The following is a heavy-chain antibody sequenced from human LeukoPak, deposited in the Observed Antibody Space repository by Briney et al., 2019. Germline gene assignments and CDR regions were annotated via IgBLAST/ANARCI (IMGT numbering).Heavy chain of an antibody. CDR2: ISGGDSGT. Sequence: GGSLRLSCEASGFTFTTYAMSWVRQAPGKGLQWVSGISGGDSGTYYTDSVRGRFTISRDDSKNTVHLQINSLRAEDTAVYYCAKCMSATGVCLNFDSWGQGIPVTVSS. CDR1: GFTFTTYA. V-gene: IGHV3-23*01. D-gene: IGHD2-8*01. J-gene: IGHJ4*02. CDR3: AKCMSATGVCLNFDS.